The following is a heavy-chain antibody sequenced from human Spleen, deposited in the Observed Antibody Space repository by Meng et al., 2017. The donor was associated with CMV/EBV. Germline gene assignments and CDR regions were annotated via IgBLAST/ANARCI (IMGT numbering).Heavy chain of an antibody. Sequence: LSLTCTVSGGSISSYYWSWIRQAPGKGLEWVSGISWDGRSFAYAASVEGRFTISRDNAKNSLYLQINSLRVEDMALYYCAKQGGRFLEWLSGFDYWGQGTQVTVSS. V-gene: IGHV3-9*03. CDR2: ISWDGRSF. D-gene: IGHD3-3*01. CDR1: GGSISSYY. CDR3: AKQGGRFLEWLSGFDY. J-gene: IGHJ4*02.